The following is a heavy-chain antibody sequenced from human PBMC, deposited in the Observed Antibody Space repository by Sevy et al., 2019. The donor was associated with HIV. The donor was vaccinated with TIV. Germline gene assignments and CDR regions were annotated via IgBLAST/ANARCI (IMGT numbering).Heavy chain of an antibody. Sequence: GGSLRLSCEASGFTFSSYWMSWVRQAPGKGLEWVANIKEDGSVKYYVESVKGRFTISRANAKNSVYLQMNSLRAEDAALYYCVRAIGAAGSYWGLGTLVTVSS. J-gene: IGHJ4*02. CDR2: IKEDGSVK. V-gene: IGHV3-7*01. D-gene: IGHD6-13*01. CDR3: VRAIGAAGSY. CDR1: GFTFSSYW.